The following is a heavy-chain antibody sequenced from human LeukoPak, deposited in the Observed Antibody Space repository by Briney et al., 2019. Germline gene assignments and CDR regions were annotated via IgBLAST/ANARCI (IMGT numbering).Heavy chain of an antibody. J-gene: IGHJ6*04. D-gene: IGHD3-3*01. CDR1: GFTFSTYW. CDR2: IKQDGSES. CDR3: AKDRTRSGVMDV. V-gene: IGHV3-7*01. Sequence: GGSLRLSCAASGFTFSTYWMSWVRQAPGKGLEWVAEIKQDGSESYYVDSVKGRFTISRDNAKNSLFLQMNSLRAEDTAVYYCAKDRTRSGVMDVWGKGTTGTVSA.